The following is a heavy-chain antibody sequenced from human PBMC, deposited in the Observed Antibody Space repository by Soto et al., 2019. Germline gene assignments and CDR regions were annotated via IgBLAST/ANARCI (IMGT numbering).Heavy chain of an antibody. J-gene: IGHJ6*03. V-gene: IGHV1-69*02. D-gene: IGHD2-21*01. Sequence: QVQLVQSGAELKKPGSSVKVSCEASGGSFISYSFTWVRQAPGQGLEWMGRIIPIQGKANYALKFQDRVTITADRSTRTAYMELRSRRPEDTAVYYCAKSLRVVDHADMDVWGKGTTGTVSS. CDR2: IIPIQGKA. CDR1: GGSFISYS. CDR3: AKSLRVVDHADMDV.